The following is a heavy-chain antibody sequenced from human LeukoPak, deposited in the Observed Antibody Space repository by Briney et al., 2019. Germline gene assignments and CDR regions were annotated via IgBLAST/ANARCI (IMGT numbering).Heavy chain of an antibody. CDR1: GGSFSGYY. Sequence: PSETLSLTCAVYGGSFSGYYWSWIRQPPGKGLEWIGEINHSGSTNYNPSLKSRVTISVDTSKNQFSLKLSSVTAADTAVYYCASEDGDYGGRVYWGQGTLVTVSS. CDR3: ASEDGDYGGRVY. D-gene: IGHD4-17*01. J-gene: IGHJ4*02. V-gene: IGHV4-34*01. CDR2: INHSGST.